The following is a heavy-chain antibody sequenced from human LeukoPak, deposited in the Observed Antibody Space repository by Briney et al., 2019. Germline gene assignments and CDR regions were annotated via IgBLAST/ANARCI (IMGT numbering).Heavy chain of an antibody. CDR2: INHSGST. D-gene: IGHD2-2*01. V-gene: IGHV4-34*01. CDR3: ASGLSLDY. CDR1: GGSFSGYY. Sequence: SETLSLTCAVYGGSFSGYYLSWIRQPPGKGLEWIGEINHSGSTNYNPSLKSRVTISVDTSKNQFSLKLSSVTAADTAVYYCASGLSLDYWGQGTLVTVSS. J-gene: IGHJ4*02.